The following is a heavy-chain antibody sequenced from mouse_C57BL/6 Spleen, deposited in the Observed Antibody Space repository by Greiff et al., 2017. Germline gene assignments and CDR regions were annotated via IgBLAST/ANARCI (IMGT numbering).Heavy chain of an antibody. J-gene: IGHJ1*03. Sequence: DVMLVESGGGLVKPGGSLKLSCAASGFTFSSYAMSWVRQTPEKRLEWVATISDGGSYTYYPDNVKGRFTISRDNAKNNLYLQMSHLKSEDTAMYYCARELTGNWYFDVWGTGTTVTVSS. CDR2: ISDGGSYT. CDR3: ARELTGNWYFDV. CDR1: GFTFSSYA. D-gene: IGHD4-1*01. V-gene: IGHV5-4*03.